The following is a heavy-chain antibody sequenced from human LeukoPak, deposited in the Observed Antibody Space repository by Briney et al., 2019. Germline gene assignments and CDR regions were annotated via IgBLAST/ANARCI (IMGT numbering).Heavy chain of an antibody. D-gene: IGHD6-13*01. CDR1: GGSISSYSYY. CDR3: ASNDAAAAVGY. CDR2: PSYSGSA. Sequence: SETLSLTCTVSGGSISSYSYYWGWIRQPPGKGLEWIGSPSYSGSAYYNPSLKSRVTISVVTSKYQFSLRLSSVTAADTAVYNGASNDAAAAVGYWGQGTLVAVSS. J-gene: IGHJ4*02. V-gene: IGHV4-39*01.